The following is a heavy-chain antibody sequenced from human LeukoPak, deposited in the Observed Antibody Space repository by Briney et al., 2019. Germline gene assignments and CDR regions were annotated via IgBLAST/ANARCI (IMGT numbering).Heavy chain of an antibody. Sequence: PGGSLRLSCAASGFTFTTYWMSWVRQAPGQGLEWVANIDQDGSDKYYVDSVKGRFTISRDNAKNSLYLQMNSLRAEDTAVYYCARDPFSITVAGGPPIDYWGQGTLVTVSS. CDR2: IDQDGSDK. J-gene: IGHJ4*02. CDR3: ARDPFSITVAGGPPIDY. D-gene: IGHD6-19*01. CDR1: GFTFTTYW. V-gene: IGHV3-7*01.